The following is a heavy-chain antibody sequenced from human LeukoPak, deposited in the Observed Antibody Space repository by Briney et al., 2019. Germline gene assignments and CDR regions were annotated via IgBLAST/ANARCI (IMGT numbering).Heavy chain of an antibody. Sequence: GGSLRLSCAASGFTFDDYAMHWVRQAPGKGLEWVSGISWNSGSIGYADSVKGRFTISRDNAKNSLYLQMNSLRAEDTAVYYCARDGSVRGVIRGYYYYYGMDVWGQGTTVTVSS. CDR3: ARDGSVRGVIRGYYYYYGMDV. D-gene: IGHD3-10*01. J-gene: IGHJ6*02. V-gene: IGHV3-9*01. CDR2: ISWNSGSI. CDR1: GFTFDDYA.